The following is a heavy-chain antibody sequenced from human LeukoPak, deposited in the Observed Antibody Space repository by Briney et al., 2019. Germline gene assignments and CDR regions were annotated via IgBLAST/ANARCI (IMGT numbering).Heavy chain of an antibody. CDR2: ISAYNGNT. CDR3: ARVRSGLFDY. Sequence: ASVKVSCKASGYTFTGYYMHWVRQAPGQGLEWMGWISAYNGNTNYAQKLQGRVTMTTDTSTSTAYMELRSLRSDDTAVYYCARVRSGLFDYWGQGTLVTVSS. V-gene: IGHV1-18*04. J-gene: IGHJ4*02. CDR1: GYTFTGYY. D-gene: IGHD2-15*01.